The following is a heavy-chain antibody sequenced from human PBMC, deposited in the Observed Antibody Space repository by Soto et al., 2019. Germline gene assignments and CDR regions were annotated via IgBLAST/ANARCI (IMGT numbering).Heavy chain of an antibody. Sequence: SGTLSLTGTVSGGSVSSGSYYWSWIRQPTGKVLEWXGYXXYXVXXXYXXSLKSRVTISLHTSNNQFSMKLSSVTAADTAVYYCARRPSGSNGFDPWGQGTLVT. J-gene: IGHJ5*02. D-gene: IGHD1-26*01. V-gene: IGHV4-61*01. CDR2: XXYXVXX. CDR3: ARRPSGSNGFDP. CDR1: GGSVSSGSYY.